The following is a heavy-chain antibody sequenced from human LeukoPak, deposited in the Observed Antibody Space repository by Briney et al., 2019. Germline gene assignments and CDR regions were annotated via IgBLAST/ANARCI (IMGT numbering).Heavy chain of an antibody. V-gene: IGHV4-38-2*02. CDR2: MYTSGST. CDR3: ARDWGWDFWSGPHAFDI. Sequence: PSETLSLTCAVSGYSISSGYYWGWIRQPPGKGLEWIGRMYTSGSTNYNPSLKSRVTISVDTSKNQFSLKLSSVTAADTAVYYCARDWGWDFWSGPHAFDIWGQGTMVTVSS. CDR1: GYSISSGYY. D-gene: IGHD3-3*01. J-gene: IGHJ3*02.